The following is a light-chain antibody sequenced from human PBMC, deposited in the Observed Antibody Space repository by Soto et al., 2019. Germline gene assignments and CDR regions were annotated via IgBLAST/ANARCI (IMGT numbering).Light chain of an antibody. Sequence: EIVLTQSPGTLSLSPGERATLSCRASQSVSSNYLVWYQQRPGQAPRLLIHGASSRATGIPDRFSGSGSGTNFTIIISRLELEDLEVYYCMQYGSSPPWTFGQGTKVEIK. V-gene: IGKV3-20*01. CDR1: QSVSSNY. CDR3: MQYGSSPPWT. J-gene: IGKJ1*01. CDR2: GAS.